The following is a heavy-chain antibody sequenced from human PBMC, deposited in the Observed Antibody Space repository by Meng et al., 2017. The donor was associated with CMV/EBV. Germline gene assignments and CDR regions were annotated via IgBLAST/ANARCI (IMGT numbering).Heavy chain of an antibody. CDR1: GFTFSSYS. Sequence: GGSLRLSCAASGFTFSSYSIIWVRQSPGKGLEWVSSISSSSSYTFYIDSVKGRFTISRDNAKNLVYLQMNSLRAEDTAMYYCARVLEDVVVVVPNYYYSMDVWGQGTTVTVSS. D-gene: IGHD2-15*01. V-gene: IGHV3-21*01. J-gene: IGHJ6*01. CDR3: ARVLEDVVVVVPNYYYSMDV. CDR2: ISSSSSYT.